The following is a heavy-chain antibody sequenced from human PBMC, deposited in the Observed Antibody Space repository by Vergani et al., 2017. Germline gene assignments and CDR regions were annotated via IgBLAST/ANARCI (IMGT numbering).Heavy chain of an antibody. D-gene: IGHD3-3*01. CDR1: GFTFSSYW. Sequence: EVQLVESGGGLAQPGGSLRLSCAASGFTFSSYWMHWVRQAPGKGLVWVSRINSDGSTTSYADSVKGRFTISRDNAKNTLYLQMNSLRVEDTAIYYCAKVIGIFGVVTPKVQFDYWGQGTLVTVSS. J-gene: IGHJ4*02. V-gene: IGHV3-74*01. CDR3: AKVIGIFGVVTPKVQFDY. CDR2: INSDGSTT.